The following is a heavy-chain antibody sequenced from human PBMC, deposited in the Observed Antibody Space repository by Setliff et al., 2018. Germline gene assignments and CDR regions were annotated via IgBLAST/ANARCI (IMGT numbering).Heavy chain of an antibody. CDR2: INPDSGDT. Sequence: ASVKVSCKVSGSSFTGHDLHWVRQAPGQGLEWMGWINPDSGDTHSPQKFQGRVTMTRDTSMSTVYMELTRLTSDDTAVYYCTRSSSYGMRYWFDSWGQGPLVTVSS. CDR3: TRSSSYGMRYWFDS. V-gene: IGHV1-2*02. J-gene: IGHJ5*01. CDR1: GSSFTGHD. D-gene: IGHD2-2*01.